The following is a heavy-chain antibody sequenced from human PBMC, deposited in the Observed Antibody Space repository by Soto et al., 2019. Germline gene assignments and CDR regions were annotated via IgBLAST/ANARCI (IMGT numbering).Heavy chain of an antibody. Sequence: PSETLSLTCAVYGGSFSGYYWSWIRQPPGKGLEWIGEINHSGSTNYNPSLKSRVTISVDTSKNQFSLKLSSVTAADTAVYCCARLLLIHRARMDVWGQGTTVTVSS. CDR1: GGSFSGYY. CDR2: INHSGST. D-gene: IGHD1-26*01. CDR3: ARLLLIHRARMDV. V-gene: IGHV4-34*01. J-gene: IGHJ6*02.